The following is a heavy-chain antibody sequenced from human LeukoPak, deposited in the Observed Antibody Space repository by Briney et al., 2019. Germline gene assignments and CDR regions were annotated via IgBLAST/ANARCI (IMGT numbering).Heavy chain of an antibody. J-gene: IGHJ4*02. CDR2: IYYSGST. Sequence: PSETLSLTCTVSGGSISSYYWSWIRQPPGKGLEWIGYIYYSGSTNYNPSLKSRVTISVDTSKNQFSLKLSSVTAADTAVYYCARLNRYCSSTSSSDYWGQGTLVTVSS. CDR1: GGSISSYY. V-gene: IGHV4-59*08. D-gene: IGHD2-2*01. CDR3: ARLNRYCSSTSSSDY.